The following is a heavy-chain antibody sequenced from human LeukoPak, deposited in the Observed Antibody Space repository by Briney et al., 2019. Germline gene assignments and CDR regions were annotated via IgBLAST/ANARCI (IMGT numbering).Heavy chain of an antibody. J-gene: IGHJ4*02. CDR2: LNTDGAWT. CDR3: ARDGSWALDY. Sequence: PGGSLRLSCAASGFTFRSFVMSWVRLAPGMGPEWVSGLNTDGAWTYYADSVKGRFTISRDNSKNTLYLQMNSLRAEDTAVYYCARDGSWALDYWGQGTLVTVSS. V-gene: IGHV3-23*01. D-gene: IGHD1-26*01. CDR1: GFTFRSFV.